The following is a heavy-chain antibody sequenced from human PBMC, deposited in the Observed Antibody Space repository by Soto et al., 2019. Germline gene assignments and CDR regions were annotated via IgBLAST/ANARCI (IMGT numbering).Heavy chain of an antibody. J-gene: IGHJ5*02. CDR2: INHSGST. CDR3: ARGSPLELLSWFDP. D-gene: IGHD1-7*01. Sequence: PSETLSLTCAVHGGSFSGYYWSWIRQPPGKGLEWIGEINHSGSTNYNPSLKSRVTISVDTSKNQFSLKLSSVTAADTAVYYCARGSPLELLSWFDPWGQGTLVTVSS. V-gene: IGHV4-34*01. CDR1: GGSFSGYY.